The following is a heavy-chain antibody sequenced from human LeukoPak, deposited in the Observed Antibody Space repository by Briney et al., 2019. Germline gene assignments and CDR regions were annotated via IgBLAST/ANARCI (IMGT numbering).Heavy chain of an antibody. D-gene: IGHD6-19*01. Sequence: ASVKVSCKASGGSFSTYSFSWVRQAPGQGLEWMGIINPSGGSTSYAQKFQGRVTMTRDTSTSTVYMELSSLRSEDTAVYYCARDLSAVADLSNWFDPWGQGTLVTVSS. CDR3: ARDLSAVADLSNWFDP. V-gene: IGHV1-46*01. CDR2: INPSGGST. CDR1: GGSFSTYS. J-gene: IGHJ5*02.